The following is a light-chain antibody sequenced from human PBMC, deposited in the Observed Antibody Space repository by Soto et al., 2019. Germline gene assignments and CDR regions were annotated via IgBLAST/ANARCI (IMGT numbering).Light chain of an antibody. V-gene: IGLV2-14*01. J-gene: IGLJ1*01. Sequence: SALTRPASVSGSPGQSITISCTGTSSDVGGYNFVSWYQQHPDKAPKLMIYDVTNRPSGVSIRFSGSKSGNTASLTISGLQAEDEADYYCSSYTSISTYVFGTGTKVTVL. CDR2: DVT. CDR3: SSYTSISTYV. CDR1: SSDVGGYNF.